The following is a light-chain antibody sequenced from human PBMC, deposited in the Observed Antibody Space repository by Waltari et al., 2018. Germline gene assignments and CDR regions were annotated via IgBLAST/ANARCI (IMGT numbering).Light chain of an antibody. CDR1: QSVSTS. J-gene: IGKJ4*01. Sequence: EILLTQSPATLSLSPGDRATLPCRASQSVSTSLAWFQQKPGQPPRLIIYDASNRANDIPGRFRGSGSGTDFTLSISSLEPEDLAVYYCHQGYSWPFTFGGGTKVQIK. V-gene: IGKV3-11*01. CDR2: DAS. CDR3: HQGYSWPFT.